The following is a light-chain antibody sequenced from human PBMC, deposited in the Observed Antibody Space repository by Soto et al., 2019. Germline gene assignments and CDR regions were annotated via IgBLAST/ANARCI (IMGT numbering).Light chain of an antibody. CDR3: CSYAGSHWV. CDR2: DVS. V-gene: IGLV2-11*01. J-gene: IGLJ3*02. CDR1: SSDVGGYNY. Sequence: QSVLTQPRSVSGSPGQSVTISCTGTSSDVGGYNYVSWYQQHPGKAPTLMIYDVSKRPSGVPDRFSGSKSGNTASLTISGFQAEDEADYYCCSYAGSHWVFGGGTKLTVL.